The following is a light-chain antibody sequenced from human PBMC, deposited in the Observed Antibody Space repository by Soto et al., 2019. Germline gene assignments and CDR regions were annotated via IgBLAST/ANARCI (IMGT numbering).Light chain of an antibody. J-gene: IGLJ2*01. CDR3: AAWDDSLNGVV. Sequence: QSVLTQPPSASGTPGQRVTISCSGSSSNIGSHTVNWYQQLPGTAPRLLIYNTYYRPSGVPDRFSGSKSGTSASLAISGLQSEDEADYYCAAWDDSLNGVVFGGGTQLT. CDR2: NTY. V-gene: IGLV1-44*01. CDR1: SSNIGSHT.